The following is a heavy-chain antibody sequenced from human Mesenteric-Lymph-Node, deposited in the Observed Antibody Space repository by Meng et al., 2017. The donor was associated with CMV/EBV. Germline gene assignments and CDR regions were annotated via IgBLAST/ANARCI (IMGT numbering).Heavy chain of an antibody. V-gene: IGHV3-23*01. J-gene: IGHJ4*02. CDR3: TKDFDSTGWYDEDF. CDR1: GFTFSRYA. Sequence: GESLKISCAASGFTFSRYAMNWVRQAPGKGLEWVSLISTSATSAYYADSVKGRFTISRDDSKSTLYLQMNSLRAEDTAVYYCTKDFDSTGWYDEDFWGQGTLVTVSS. CDR2: ISTSATSA. D-gene: IGHD3-22*01.